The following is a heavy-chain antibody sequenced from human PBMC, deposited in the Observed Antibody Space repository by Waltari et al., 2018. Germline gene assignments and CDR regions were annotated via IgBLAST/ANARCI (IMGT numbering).Heavy chain of an antibody. J-gene: IGHJ3*01. CDR2: LSYTGAT. CDR3: ATYIGASVGTAAFDV. V-gene: IGHV4-39*01. CDR1: GGSITNNRHY. D-gene: IGHD5-12*01. Sequence: QLQLQESGPGLVKPSETLSLTCSVSGGSITNNRHYWGWIRQPPGQGLEWIGTLSYTGATDSSPSLKSRVTMSRDTSENQLSLGLGSVTAADTAVYYCATYIGASVGTAAFDVWGQGSMVTVSS.